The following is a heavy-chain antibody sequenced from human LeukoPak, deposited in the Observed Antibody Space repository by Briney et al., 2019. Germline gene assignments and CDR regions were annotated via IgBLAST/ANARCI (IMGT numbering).Heavy chain of an antibody. D-gene: IGHD1-20*01. J-gene: IGHJ6*03. V-gene: IGHV1-2*02. CDR3: ARVHNLDYYYYYMDV. CDR2: INPNSGGT. Sequence: GASVKVSCKASGYTFTGYYMHWVRQAPGQGLEWMGWINPNSGGTNYAQKFQGRVTMTRDTSISTAYMELSRLRSDDTAVYYCARVHNLDYYYYYMDVWGKGTTVTVSS. CDR1: GYTFTGYY.